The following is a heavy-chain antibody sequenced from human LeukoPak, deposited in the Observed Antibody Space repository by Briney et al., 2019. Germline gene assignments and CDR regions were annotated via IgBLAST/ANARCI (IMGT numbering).Heavy chain of an antibody. CDR3: ARGSGSYHTAYMN. Sequence: GASLKISCKGSGYSFTSYWIGWVRQLPGKGLEWMGIIYPGDSDTRYSPSFQGQVTISADKSLSTAYLQWSSLKASDTAMYYCARGSGSYHTAYMNGGQGSPVTVSS. CDR2: IYPGDSDT. CDR1: GYSFTSYW. V-gene: IGHV5-51*01. J-gene: IGHJ4*02. D-gene: IGHD1-26*01.